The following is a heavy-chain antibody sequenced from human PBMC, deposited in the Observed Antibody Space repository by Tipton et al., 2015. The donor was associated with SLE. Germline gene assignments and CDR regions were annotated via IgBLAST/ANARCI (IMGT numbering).Heavy chain of an antibody. CDR2: IYSGGRT. J-gene: IGHJ6*02. Sequence: SLRLSCAASGFNVRSNYMSWVRQAPGKGLEWVSVIYSGGRTYYGDSVKGRFTISRDNSKNTLYLQMNSLRAEDTAVYYCARDRYDGDYVAYYHYGMDVWGQGTTVTVSS. CDR3: ARDRYDGDYVAYYHYGMDV. V-gene: IGHV3-66*01. CDR1: GFNVRSNY. D-gene: IGHD4-17*01.